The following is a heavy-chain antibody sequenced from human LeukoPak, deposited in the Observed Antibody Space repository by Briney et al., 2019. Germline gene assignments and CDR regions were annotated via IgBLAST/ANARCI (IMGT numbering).Heavy chain of an antibody. J-gene: IGHJ4*02. CDR3: ARGLGYSSSTSCYSHFDY. CDR2: IYYSGST. D-gene: IGHD2-2*01. Sequence: SETLSLTCTVSGGSISSYYWSWIRQPPGKGLEWIGYIYYSGSTNYNPSLKSRVTISVDTSKNQFSLKLSSVTAADTAVYYCARGLGYSSSTSCYSHFDYWGQGTLVTVSS. CDR1: GGSISSYY. V-gene: IGHV4-59*01.